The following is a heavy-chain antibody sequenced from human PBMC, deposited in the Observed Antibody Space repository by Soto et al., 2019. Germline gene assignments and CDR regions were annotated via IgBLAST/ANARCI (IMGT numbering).Heavy chain of an antibody. J-gene: IGHJ5*02. CDR2: INHSGST. CDR3: AREGYGSGSYYLSVFDWFDP. V-gene: IGHV4-34*01. CDR1: GGSFSGYY. D-gene: IGHD3-10*01. Sequence: SETMSLTYAVDGGSFSGYYWSWIRQPPGKGLEWIGEINHSGSTNYNPSLKSRVTISVDTSKNQFSLKLSSVTAADTAVYYCAREGYGSGSYYLSVFDWFDPWGQGTLVTVSS.